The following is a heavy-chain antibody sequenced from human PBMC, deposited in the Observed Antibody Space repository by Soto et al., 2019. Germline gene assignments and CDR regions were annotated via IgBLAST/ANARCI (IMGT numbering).Heavy chain of an antibody. V-gene: IGHV1-69*01. D-gene: IGHD2-2*01. CDR3: AREGSCSSTSCYGGNGMDV. J-gene: IGHJ6*02. Sequence: QVQLVQSGAEVKKPGSSVKVSCKASGGTFSSYAISWVRQAPGQGLEWMGGIIPIFGTANYAQKFQGRVTITADESTSTAYMELSSLRSEDTAVYYWAREGSCSSTSCYGGNGMDVWGQGTTVTVSS. CDR1: GGTFSSYA. CDR2: IIPIFGTA.